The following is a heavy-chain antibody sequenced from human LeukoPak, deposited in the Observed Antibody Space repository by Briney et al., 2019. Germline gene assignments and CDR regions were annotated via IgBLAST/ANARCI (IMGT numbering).Heavy chain of an antibody. D-gene: IGHD3-9*01. J-gene: IGHJ4*02. Sequence: PGGSPRLSCAASGFTFSDYYMSWIRQAPGKGLEWVSYISSSGSTIYYADSVKGRFTISRDNAKNSLYLQMNSLRAEDTAVYYCARDGGDILRYFDWLYGYFDYWGQGTLVTVSS. V-gene: IGHV3-11*04. CDR1: GFTFSDYY. CDR3: ARDGGDILRYFDWLYGYFDY. CDR2: ISSSGSTI.